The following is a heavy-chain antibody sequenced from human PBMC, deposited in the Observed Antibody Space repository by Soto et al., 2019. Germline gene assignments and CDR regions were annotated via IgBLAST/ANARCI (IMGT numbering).Heavy chain of an antibody. CDR1: GGTFSSYT. V-gene: IGHV1-69*02. CDR3: ARGPNYGSGSYPVDDY. D-gene: IGHD3-10*01. CDR2: IIPILGIA. Sequence: QVQLVQSGAEVKKPGSSVKVSCKASGGTFSSYTISWVRQAPGQGLEWMGRIIPILGIANYAQKFQGRVTITADKSTSTAYMELSSLRSEDTAVYYCARGPNYGSGSYPVDDYWGQGTLVTVSS. J-gene: IGHJ4*02.